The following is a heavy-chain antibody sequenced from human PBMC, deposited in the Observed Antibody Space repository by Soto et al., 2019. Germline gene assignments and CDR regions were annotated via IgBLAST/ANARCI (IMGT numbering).Heavy chain of an antibody. J-gene: IGHJ4*02. V-gene: IGHV3-30*18. CDR2: VSHDGRNT. D-gene: IGHD6-19*01. CDR1: GFTFSDYA. CDR3: AKGGRQWLVTSDFNY. Sequence: VQLVESGGGVMQPGRSQRLSCAASGFTFSDYAMHWVREAPGKGLERVAVVSHDGRNTHYADSVKGRFTISRDSSKNTVSLEMTSLRAEDTAVYYCAKGGRQWLVTSDFNYWGQGALVTVSS.